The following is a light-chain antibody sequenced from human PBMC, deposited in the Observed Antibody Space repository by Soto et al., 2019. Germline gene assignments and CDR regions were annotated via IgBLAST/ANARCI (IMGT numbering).Light chain of an antibody. Sequence: DIQLTQSPSFLSASVGDRVTITCRASQGISSYLAWYQQKPGKAPKLLIYAASTLQSGVPSRFSGSGSGTEFTFTISSLQPEDFATYYCQQLNSYPFLTFGGGTKEEIK. CDR1: QGISSY. CDR3: QQLNSYPFLT. J-gene: IGKJ4*01. V-gene: IGKV1-9*01. CDR2: AAS.